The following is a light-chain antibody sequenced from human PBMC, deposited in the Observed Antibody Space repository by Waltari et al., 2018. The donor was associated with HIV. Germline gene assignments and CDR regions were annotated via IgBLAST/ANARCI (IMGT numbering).Light chain of an antibody. CDR2: WAS. Sequence: DIVMTQSPDSLAVSLGERAPINCKSSQSVLYSSNNKNYLAWYQQKPGQPPKLLIYWASTRESGVPDRLSGSGSGTDFTLTISSLQAEDVAVYYCQHYYNIPPYTFGQGTKLEIK. CDR1: QSVLYSSNNKNY. V-gene: IGKV4-1*01. CDR3: QHYYNIPPYT. J-gene: IGKJ2*01.